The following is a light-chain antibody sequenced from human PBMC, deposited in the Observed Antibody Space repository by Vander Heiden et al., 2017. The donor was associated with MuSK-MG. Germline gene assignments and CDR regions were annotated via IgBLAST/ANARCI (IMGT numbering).Light chain of an antibody. J-gene: IGKJ4*01. CDR1: QSVSSY. CDR2: DAS. V-gene: IGKV3-11*01. CDR3: QQRSNWSALT. Sequence: EIVLTQSPATLSLSPGERATLSCRASQSVSSYLAWYQQKPGQAPRLLIYDASNRATGIPARFSGSGYGTDFTLTISSLEPEDFAVYYCQQRSNWSALTFGGGTKVEIK.